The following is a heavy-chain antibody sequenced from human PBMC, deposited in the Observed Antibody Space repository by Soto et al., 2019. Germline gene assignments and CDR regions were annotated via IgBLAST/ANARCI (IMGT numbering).Heavy chain of an antibody. V-gene: IGHV3-30*03. CDR2: ISYDGSNK. CDR1: GFTFSSYG. Sequence: QVQLVESGGGVVQPGRSLRLSCAASGFTFSSYGMHWVRQAPGKGLEWVAVISYDGSNKYYADSVKGRFTISRDNSKNPLYLQRNSLRAEDTAVYYGAPRLFGDLGGVAYWGQGTLVTVSS. D-gene: IGHD3-10*01. CDR3: APRLFGDLGGVAY. J-gene: IGHJ4*02.